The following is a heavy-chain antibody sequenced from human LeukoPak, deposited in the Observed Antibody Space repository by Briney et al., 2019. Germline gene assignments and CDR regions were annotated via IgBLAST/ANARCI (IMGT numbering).Heavy chain of an antibody. J-gene: IGHJ6*02. V-gene: IGHV4-4*07. CDR3: ARDKVYYGMDV. CDR2: IYTSGST. CDR1: GGSISSYY. Sequence: SETLSLTRTVSGGSISSYYWSWIRQPAGKGLEWIGRIYTSGSTNYNPSLKSRVTMSVDTSKNQSSLKLSSVTAADTAVYYCARDKVYYGMDVWGQGTTVTVSS.